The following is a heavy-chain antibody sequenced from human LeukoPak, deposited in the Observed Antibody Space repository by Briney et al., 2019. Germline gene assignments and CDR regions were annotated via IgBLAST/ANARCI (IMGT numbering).Heavy chain of an antibody. CDR1: GYTFTSYG. CDR2: ISAYNGNT. D-gene: IGHD6-13*01. Sequence: GASVNVSCKASGYTFTSYGISWVRQAPGQGREWMGWISAYNGNTNYAQKLQGRVTMTTDTSTSTAYMELRSLRSDDTAVYYCASGPPYSSLYDFDYWGQGPLVTVSS. V-gene: IGHV1-18*01. J-gene: IGHJ4*02. CDR3: ASGPPYSSLYDFDY.